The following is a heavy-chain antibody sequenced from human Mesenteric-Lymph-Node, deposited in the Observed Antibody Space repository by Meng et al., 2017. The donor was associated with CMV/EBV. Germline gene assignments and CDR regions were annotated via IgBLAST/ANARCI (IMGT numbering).Heavy chain of an antibody. Sequence: CATYGFTFRTDGMHWVRQAPGKGLEWVAVTSYDGSNKYYEDSVKGRFTISRDNYKNTLYLQMNSLRAEDTAVYYCTRDYDNREFDYWGQGTLVTVSS. D-gene: IGHD3-16*01. CDR2: TSYDGSNK. V-gene: IGHV3-33*05. J-gene: IGHJ4*02. CDR3: TRDYDNREFDY. CDR1: GFTFRTDG.